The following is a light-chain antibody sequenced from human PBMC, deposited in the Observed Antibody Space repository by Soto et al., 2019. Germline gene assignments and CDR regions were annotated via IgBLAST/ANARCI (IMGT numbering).Light chain of an antibody. J-gene: IGKJ1*01. V-gene: IGKV4-1*01. CDR3: QQYYSTAAWT. CDR1: QSVLYSSNNKNY. CDR2: WAS. Sequence: DIVLTQSPDSLAVSLGERATINCRSSQSVLYSSNNKNYLAWYQQKPGQSPKLHIYWASTRESGVPERFSGSGSGTDFTLTISSLQAEDVAVYYCQQYYSTAAWTFGQGTKVEIK.